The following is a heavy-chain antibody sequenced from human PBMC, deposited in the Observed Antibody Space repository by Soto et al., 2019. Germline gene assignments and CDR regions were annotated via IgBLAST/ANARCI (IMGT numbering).Heavy chain of an antibody. CDR2: ISYDGSNK. CDR1: GFTFSSYA. V-gene: IGHV3-30-3*01. CDR3: ARDLIYSSSTLGS. D-gene: IGHD6-6*01. J-gene: IGHJ4*02. Sequence: QVQLVESGGGVVQPGRSLRLSCAASGFTFSSYAMHWVRQAPGKGLEWVAVISYDGSNKYYADSVKGRFTISRDNSKNTLYLQMNSLRAEDTAVYYCARDLIYSSSTLGSWGQGTLVTVSS.